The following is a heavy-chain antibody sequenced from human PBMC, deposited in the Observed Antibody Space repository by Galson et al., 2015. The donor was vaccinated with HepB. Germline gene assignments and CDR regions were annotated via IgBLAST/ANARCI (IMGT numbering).Heavy chain of an antibody. CDR1: GGSISSGGYY. D-gene: IGHD2-21*02. J-gene: IGHJ4*02. V-gene: IGHV4-30-4*01. CDR3: ASQRLGVTELFDY. Sequence: TLSLTCAVSGGSISSGGYYWSWIRQPPGKGLEWIGYIYYSGSTYYNPSLKSRVTISVDTSKNQFSLKLSSVTAADTAVYYCASQRLGVTELFDYWGQGTLVTVSS. CDR2: IYYSGST.